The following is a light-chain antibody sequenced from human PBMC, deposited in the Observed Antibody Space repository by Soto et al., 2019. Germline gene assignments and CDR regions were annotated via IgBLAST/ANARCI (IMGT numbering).Light chain of an antibody. CDR3: QQYNSHSERT. V-gene: IGKV1-5*03. Sequence: DIQMTQSPSTLSASVGDRVTITCRASQSISSWLAWYHQAPGRAPKLLIYDASRLESGVPSRFSGSGSGTEFTLTISSLQPEDFATYYCQQYNSHSERTFGQGTKVEIK. J-gene: IGKJ1*01. CDR2: DAS. CDR1: QSISSW.